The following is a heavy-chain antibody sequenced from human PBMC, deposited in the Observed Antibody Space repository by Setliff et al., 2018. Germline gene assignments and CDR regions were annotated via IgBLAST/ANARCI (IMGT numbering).Heavy chain of an antibody. V-gene: IGHV4-59*08. D-gene: IGHD3-22*01. CDR2: IHNSGST. Sequence: SETLSLTCTVSDGSISTYYWSWIRQPPGKGLEWIGFIHNSGSTQYNPSIKSRVTISVDTSKTQFSLKLSSVTAADTAMYYCARRSPAYYSDSSGYFYDTSPYMDVWGKGTTVTVSS. CDR3: ARRSPAYYSDSSGYFYDTSPYMDV. CDR1: DGSISTYY. J-gene: IGHJ6*03.